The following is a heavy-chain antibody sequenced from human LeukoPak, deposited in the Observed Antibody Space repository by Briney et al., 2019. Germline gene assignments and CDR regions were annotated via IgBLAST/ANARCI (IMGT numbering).Heavy chain of an antibody. CDR3: ASFRSSGMYYFDY. D-gene: IGHD3-3*01. V-gene: IGHV1-2*06. J-gene: IGHJ4*02. CDR1: GYTFTGYY. Sequence: ASVKVSCKASGYTFTGYYMHWVRQAPGQGLEWMGRINPNSGGTNYAQKFQGRVTITRDTSISTAYMELSRLRSDDTAVYYCASFRSSGMYYFDYWGQGTLVTVSS. CDR2: INPNSGGT.